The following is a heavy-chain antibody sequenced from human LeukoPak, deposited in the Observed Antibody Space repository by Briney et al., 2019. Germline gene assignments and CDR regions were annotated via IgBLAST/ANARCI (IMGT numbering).Heavy chain of an antibody. V-gene: IGHV3-23*01. CDR2: ISGSGGST. CDR3: AKVRAYCGGDCPSDFDY. J-gene: IGHJ4*02. D-gene: IGHD2-21*02. Sequence: PGGSLRLPYAASGFTFSTYALNWVRQAPGKGLEWVSAISGSGGSTYYADSVKGRFTISRGNSKNTLYLQMNSLRAEDTAVYYCAKVRAYCGGDCPSDFDYWGQGTLVTVSS. CDR1: GFTFSTYA.